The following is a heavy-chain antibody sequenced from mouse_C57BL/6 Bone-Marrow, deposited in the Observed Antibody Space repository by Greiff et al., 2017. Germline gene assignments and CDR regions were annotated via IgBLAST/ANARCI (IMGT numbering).Heavy chain of an antibody. CDR1: GFTFSDYY. J-gene: IGHJ2*01. CDR3: ARSGVYDYAYYFDY. Sequence: EVKVVESEGGLVQPGSSMKLSCTASGFTFSDYYMAWVRQVPEKGLEWVANINYDGSSTYYLDSLKSRFIISRDNATNILYLQMSSLKSEDTATYYFARSGVYDYAYYFDYWGQGTTLTVSS. V-gene: IGHV5-16*01. D-gene: IGHD2-4*01. CDR2: INYDGSST.